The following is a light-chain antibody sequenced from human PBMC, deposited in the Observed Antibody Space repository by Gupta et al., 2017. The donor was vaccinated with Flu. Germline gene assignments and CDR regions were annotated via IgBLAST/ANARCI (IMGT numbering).Light chain of an antibody. Sequence: QSALTQPRSASGSPGQSVPISCTGTSSDVGGYNYVSWYQQHPGKAPKLMIYDVSKRPSGGPDRFSGSKSGTTAALTISGLQAEDEADYYCGSYAGSLGVFGTGTKVTVL. CDR1: SSDVGGYNY. CDR3: GSYAGSLGV. J-gene: IGLJ1*01. V-gene: IGLV2-11*01. CDR2: DVS.